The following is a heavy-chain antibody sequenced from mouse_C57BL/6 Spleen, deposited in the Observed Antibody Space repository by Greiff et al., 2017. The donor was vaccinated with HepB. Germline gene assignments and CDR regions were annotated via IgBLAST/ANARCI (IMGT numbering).Heavy chain of an antibody. J-gene: IGHJ4*01. D-gene: IGHD1-1*01. CDR2: IYPGSGST. V-gene: IGHV1-55*01. Sequence: QVELQQPGAELVKPGASGKMSCKASGYTFTSYWITWVKQRPGQGLEWIGDIYPGSGSTNYNEKFKSKATLTVDTSSSTAYMQLSSLTSEDSAVYYCARCGSSSMDYWGQGTSVTVSS. CDR1: GYTFTSYW. CDR3: ARCGSSSMDY.